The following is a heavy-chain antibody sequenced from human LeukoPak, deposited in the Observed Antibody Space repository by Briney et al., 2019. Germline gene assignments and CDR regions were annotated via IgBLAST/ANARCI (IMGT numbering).Heavy chain of an antibody. J-gene: IGHJ4*02. V-gene: IGHV4-34*01. D-gene: IGHD4-17*01. CDR3: ARGTHDYGDYGTFDY. CDR2: INHSGST. Sequence: PSETLSLTCAVYGGSFSGYYWSWIRQPPGKGLEWIGEINHSGSTNHNPSLKSRVTISVDTSKNQFSLKLSSVTAADTAVYYCARGTHDYGDYGTFDYWGQGTLVTVSS. CDR1: GGSFSGYY.